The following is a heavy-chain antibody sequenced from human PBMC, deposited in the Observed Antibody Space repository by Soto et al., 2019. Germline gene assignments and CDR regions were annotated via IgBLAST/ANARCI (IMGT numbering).Heavy chain of an antibody. V-gene: IGHV3-23*01. CDR1: GFTFSNYA. CDR3: ARTIRFGDILTGYSIYYFDY. CDR2: ISSSGENT. D-gene: IGHD3-9*01. J-gene: IGHJ4*02. Sequence: PGGSLRLSCAASGFTFSNYAMSWVRQAPGKGLEWVSSISSSGENTYYADSVKGRITISRDNSENMLYLRMDSLRGEDTAVYYCARTIRFGDILTGYSIYYFDYWGQGTLVTVSS.